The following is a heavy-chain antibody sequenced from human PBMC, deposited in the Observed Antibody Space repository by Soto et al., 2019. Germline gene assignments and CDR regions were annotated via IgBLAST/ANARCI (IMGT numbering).Heavy chain of an antibody. V-gene: IGHV3-21*01. CDR1: GFTFSSYS. CDR3: ARDYSSSWDYYYGMDV. J-gene: IGHJ6*02. D-gene: IGHD6-13*01. Sequence: GGSLRLSCAASGFTFSSYSMNWVRQAPGKGLEWVPSISSSSSYIYYADSVKGRFTISRDNAKNSLYLQMNSLRAEDTAVYYCARDYSSSWDYYYGMDVWGQGTTVTVSS. CDR2: ISSSSSYI.